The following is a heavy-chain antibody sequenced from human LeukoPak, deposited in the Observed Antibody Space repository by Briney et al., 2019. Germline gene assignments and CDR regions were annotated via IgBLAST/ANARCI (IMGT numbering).Heavy chain of an antibody. V-gene: IGHV3-30*02. Sequence: GGSLRLSCAASGFTFSSYGMHWVRQAPGKGLEWVAFIRYDGSNKYYADPVKGRFTISRDNSKNTLYLQMNSLRAEDTAVYYCAKDQRECSGGSCHRGGFDYWGQGTLVTVSS. CDR1: GFTFSSYG. CDR2: IRYDGSNK. CDR3: AKDQRECSGGSCHRGGFDY. J-gene: IGHJ4*02. D-gene: IGHD2-15*01.